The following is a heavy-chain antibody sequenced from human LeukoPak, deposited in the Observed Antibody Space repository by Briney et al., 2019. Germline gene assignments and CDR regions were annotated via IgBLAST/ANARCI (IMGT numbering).Heavy chain of an antibody. CDR2: ISGTGGST. Sequence: PGGSLRLSCAASGFTFSSYAMSWVRQAPGKGLEWVSAISGTGGSTYDADSVKGRFTISRDNSKNTLYLQMNSLRAEDTAVYYCARLRGNTMVEYWGQGTLVTVSS. D-gene: IGHD3-10*01. V-gene: IGHV3-23*01. CDR1: GFTFSSYA. J-gene: IGHJ4*02. CDR3: ARLRGNTMVEY.